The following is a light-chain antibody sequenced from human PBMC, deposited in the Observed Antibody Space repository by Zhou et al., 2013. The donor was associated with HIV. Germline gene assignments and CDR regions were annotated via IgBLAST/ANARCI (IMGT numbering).Light chain of an antibody. CDR1: ESISSW. CDR2: KAS. J-gene: IGKJ5*01. CDR3: QQLNSYPIT. Sequence: DIQMTQSPSTLSASVGDRVTITCRASESISSWLAWYQQKPGKAPKLLIYKASSLESGVSSRFSGSGSGTEFTLTISSLQPDDFATYYCQQLNSYPITFGQGTRLEIK. V-gene: IGKV1-5*03.